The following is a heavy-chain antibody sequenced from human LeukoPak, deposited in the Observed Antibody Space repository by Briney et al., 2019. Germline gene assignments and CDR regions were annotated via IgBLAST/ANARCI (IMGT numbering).Heavy chain of an antibody. CDR2: IIPILGIA. D-gene: IGHD2-15*01. V-gene: IGHV1-69*04. CDR3: ARDGCSGGSLYWVLKGGYYYYGMDV. CDR1: GGTXSSYV. Sequence: ASVKVSCKASGGTXSSYVISWVRQAPGQGLEWLGRIIPILGIANYAKKFQGRVTITSAKSTSTAYMELSSLRSEDTAVYYCARDGCSGGSLYWVLKGGYYYYGMDVWGQGTTVTVSS. J-gene: IGHJ6*02.